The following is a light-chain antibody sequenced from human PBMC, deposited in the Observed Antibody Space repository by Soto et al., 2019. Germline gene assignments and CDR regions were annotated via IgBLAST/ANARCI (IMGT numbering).Light chain of an antibody. Sequence: QSVLTQPPSVSGAPGQRVTIPCTGSSSNIGAGYDVHWYQPLPGTAPKLLIYGNSNRPSGVPDRFSGSKSGTSASLAITGLQAEDEADYYCQSYDSSLSALFGGGTKLTVL. V-gene: IGLV1-40*01. CDR3: QSYDSSLSAL. CDR1: SSNIGAGYD. J-gene: IGLJ3*02. CDR2: GNS.